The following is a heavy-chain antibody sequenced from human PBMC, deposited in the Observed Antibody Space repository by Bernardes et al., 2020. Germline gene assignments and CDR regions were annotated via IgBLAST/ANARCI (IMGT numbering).Heavy chain of an antibody. Sequence: SETLSLTCTVSGGSISSYYWSWIRQPPGKGLEWIGYIYYSGSTNYNPSLKSRVTISVDTSKNQFSLKLSSVTAEDTAVYYCARTTHDYSNCGPPVMYGMDVWGKGTTVTVSS. J-gene: IGHJ6*04. CDR3: ARTTHDYSNCGPPVMYGMDV. CDR1: GGSISSYY. CDR2: IYYSGST. D-gene: IGHD4-4*01. V-gene: IGHV4-59*01.